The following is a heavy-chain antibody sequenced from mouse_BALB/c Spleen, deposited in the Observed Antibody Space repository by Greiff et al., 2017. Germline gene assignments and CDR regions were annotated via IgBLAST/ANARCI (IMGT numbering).Heavy chain of an antibody. CDR1: GYTFTSYW. D-gene: IGHD1-1*01. CDR2: IAPGSGST. Sequence: DLVKPGASVKLSCKASGYTFTSYWIHWLKQRPGQGLEWIGRIAPGSGSTYYNEMFKGKATLTVDTSSSTAYIQLSSLSSEDSAVYFCARMQDYHGLGDWGQGTTLTVSS. J-gene: IGHJ2*01. CDR3: ARMQDYHGLGD. V-gene: IGHV1S41*01.